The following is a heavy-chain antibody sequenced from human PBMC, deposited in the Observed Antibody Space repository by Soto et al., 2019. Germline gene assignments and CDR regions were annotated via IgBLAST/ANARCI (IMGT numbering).Heavy chain of an antibody. J-gene: IGHJ6*03. Sequence: GGSLRLSCAASGFTFSSYGMHWVRQAPGKGLEWVAVIWYDGSNKYYADSVKGRFTISRDNSKNTLYLQMNSLRAEDTAVYYCARRRYYYYYMDVWGKGTTVTVSS. D-gene: IGHD3-9*01. CDR1: GFTFSSYG. CDR3: ARRRYYYYYMDV. V-gene: IGHV3-33*01. CDR2: IWYDGSNK.